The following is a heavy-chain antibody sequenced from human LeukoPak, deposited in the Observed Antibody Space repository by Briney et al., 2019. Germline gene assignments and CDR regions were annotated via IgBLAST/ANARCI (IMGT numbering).Heavy chain of an antibody. CDR2: INHSGST. Sequence: SETLSLTCTVSGGSISSSSYYWGWIRQPPGKGLEWIGEINHSGSTDYNPSLKSRVTISVDTSKNQFSLKLSSVTAADTAVYYCARQRSVRGVKREIDYWGQGTLVTVSS. V-gene: IGHV4-39*07. J-gene: IGHJ4*02. CDR1: GGSISSSSYY. CDR3: ARQRSVRGVKREIDY. D-gene: IGHD3-10*01.